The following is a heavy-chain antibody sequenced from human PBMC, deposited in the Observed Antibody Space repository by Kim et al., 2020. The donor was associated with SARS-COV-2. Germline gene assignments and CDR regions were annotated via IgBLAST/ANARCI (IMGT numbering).Heavy chain of an antibody. CDR3: ARHGAGAVPFDY. Sequence: SETLSLTCTVSGGSISSSSYYWGWIRQPPGKGLEWIGSIYYSGSTYYNPSLKSRVTISVDTSKNQFSLKLSSVTAADTAVYYCARHGAGAVPFDYWGQGTLVPVSS. J-gene: IGHJ4*02. CDR2: IYYSGST. D-gene: IGHD1-26*01. CDR1: GGSISSSSYY. V-gene: IGHV4-39*01.